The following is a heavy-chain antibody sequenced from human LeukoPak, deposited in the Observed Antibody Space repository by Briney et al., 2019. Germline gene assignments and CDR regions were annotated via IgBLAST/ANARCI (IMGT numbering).Heavy chain of an antibody. CDR2: IYYSGNA. D-gene: IGHD6-19*01. V-gene: IGHV4-61*01. CDR1: GGSVSSGNYY. J-gene: IGHJ4*02. CDR3: ARSRGSSGWIDY. Sequence: PSETLSLTCTVSGGSVSSGNYYWNWIRQPPGKGLEWIGYIYYSGNANYNPSLKSRVTISVDTSKNQFSLNVSSVTAADTAVYYCARSRGSSGWIDYWGQGTLVTVSS.